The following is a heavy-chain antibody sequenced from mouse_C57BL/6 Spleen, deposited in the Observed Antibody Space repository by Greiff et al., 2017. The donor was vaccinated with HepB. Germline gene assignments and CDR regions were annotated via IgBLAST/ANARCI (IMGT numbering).Heavy chain of an antibody. CDR1: GYTFTSYW. CDR2: IHPNSGST. V-gene: IGHV1-64*01. CDR3: AQEERDYYGSSYGYFDY. D-gene: IGHD1-1*01. Sequence: QVQLKQPGAELVKPGASVKLSCKASGYTFTSYWMHWVKQRPGQGLEWIGMIHPNSGSTNYNEKFKSKATLTVDKSSSTAYMQLSSLTSEDSAVYYCAQEERDYYGSSYGYFDYWGQGTTLTVSS. J-gene: IGHJ2*01.